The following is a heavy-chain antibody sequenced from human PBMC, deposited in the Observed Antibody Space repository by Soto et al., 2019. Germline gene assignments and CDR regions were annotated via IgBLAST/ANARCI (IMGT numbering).Heavy chain of an antibody. CDR1: GFTFSSYW. CDR3: AREMAGLWY. J-gene: IGHJ4*02. V-gene: IGHV3-7*03. D-gene: IGHD2-21*01. Sequence: LILSCAASGFTFSSYWMIWVRHAPVKGLELVSNIKQDGSEKYYVDSVKGRFTISRDNAKNSLYLQMNSLRAEDTAVYYCAREMAGLWYWGQGTLVTVSS. CDR2: IKQDGSEK.